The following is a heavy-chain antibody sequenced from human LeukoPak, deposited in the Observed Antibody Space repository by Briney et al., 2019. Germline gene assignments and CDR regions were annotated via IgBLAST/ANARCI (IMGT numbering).Heavy chain of an antibody. CDR2: IKQDGSKK. Sequence: GGSLRLSCAASGFTFSDSWMSWVRQAPGKGLEWVANIKQDGSKKYYVGSAKGRFTISRDNAKNSLYLQMKSLCAEDTAVYYCPRDGAAVGDDFDYWGQGTLVTVSS. CDR1: GFTFSDSW. D-gene: IGHD6-13*01. V-gene: IGHV3-7*01. J-gene: IGHJ4*02. CDR3: PRDGAAVGDDFDY.